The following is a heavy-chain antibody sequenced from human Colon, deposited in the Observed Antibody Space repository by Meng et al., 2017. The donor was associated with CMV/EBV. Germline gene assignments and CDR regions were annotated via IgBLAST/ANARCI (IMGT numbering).Heavy chain of an antibody. CDR3: ASRRPLSSPGLVISHRITDVFDL. J-gene: IGHJ3*01. Sequence: GGSLRLSCGPSDFTVSTNYMSWVRQAPGTGLECVSLIDNDEKTYYADSVKGRFTIYRDNSKNTLFLQMNSLRAEDTAVYYCASRRPLSSPGLVISHRITDVFDLWGQGTVVTVSS. CDR2: IDNDEKT. D-gene: IGHD3/OR15-3a*01. V-gene: IGHV3-53*01. CDR1: DFTVSTNY.